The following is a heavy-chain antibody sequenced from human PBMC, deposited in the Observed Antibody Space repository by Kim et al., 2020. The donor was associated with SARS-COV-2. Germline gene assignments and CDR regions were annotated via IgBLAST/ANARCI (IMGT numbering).Heavy chain of an antibody. CDR1: GFTFTTYW. CDR3: TGSRPSRSGDTNYYYGMDV. CDR2: INSDGRST. V-gene: IGHV3-74*01. D-gene: IGHD1-26*01. J-gene: IGHJ6*02. Sequence: GGSLRLSCAASGFTFTTYWMHWVRQAPGKGLVWVSRINSDGRSTSYADSVKGRLTISRDNAKNTLYLQMNSLRADDTAVYYCTGSRPSRSGDTNYYYGMDVWGQGTTVTVSS.